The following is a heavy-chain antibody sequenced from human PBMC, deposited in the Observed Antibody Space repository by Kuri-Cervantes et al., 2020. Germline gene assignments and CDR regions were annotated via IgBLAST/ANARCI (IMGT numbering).Heavy chain of an antibody. J-gene: IGHJ4*02. CDR3: AKSGGYNYRYFDY. CDR1: GFTFSSYG. D-gene: IGHD5-24*01. Sequence: GGSLRLSCAASGFTFSSYGMHWVRQAPGKGLEWVAVIWYDGSNKYYADSVKGRFTISRDNSKNTLYLQMNSLRAEDTAVYYCAKSGGYNYRYFDYWGQGTLVTVSS. CDR2: IWYDGSNK. V-gene: IGHV3-33*06.